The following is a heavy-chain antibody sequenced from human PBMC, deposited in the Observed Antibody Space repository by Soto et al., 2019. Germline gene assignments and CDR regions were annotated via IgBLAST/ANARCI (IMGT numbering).Heavy chain of an antibody. CDR2: ITSAGGA. V-gene: IGHV3-23*01. J-gene: IGHJ1*01. Sequence: EVQLLESGGGLVQPGGSLRVSCVASGFTLSGSAMSWVRQAPGKGLEWVSTITSAGGAYSTDSVRGRFPISRDNSKNTLYLQMNSLRVEDTAVYYCANGGAGRMYFHQWGQGTLVTVFS. CDR3: ANGGAGRMYFHQ. CDR1: GFTLSGSA. D-gene: IGHD3-3*01.